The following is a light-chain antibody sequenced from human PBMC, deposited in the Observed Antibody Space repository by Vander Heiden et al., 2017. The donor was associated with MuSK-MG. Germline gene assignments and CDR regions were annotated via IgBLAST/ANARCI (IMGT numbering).Light chain of an antibody. CDR1: SSDVGGYNY. CDR2: DVS. V-gene: IGLV2-14*03. J-gene: IGLJ3*02. CDR3: GSYTSSSTRV. Sequence: QSALTQPASVPGSPGQSITISCTGTSSDVGGYNYVSWYQQHPGKAPKLMIYDVSNRPSGVSNRFSGSKSGNTASLTISGLQAEDEADYYCGSYTSSSTRVFGGGTKLTVL.